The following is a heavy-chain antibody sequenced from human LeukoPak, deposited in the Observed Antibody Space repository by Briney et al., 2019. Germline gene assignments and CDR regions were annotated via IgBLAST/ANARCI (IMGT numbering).Heavy chain of an antibody. J-gene: IGHJ4*02. CDR3: ARQPQPGYDY. D-gene: IGHD3-22*01. CDR1: GYIFTNNW. CDR2: IYPGDSDT. V-gene: IGHV5-51*01. Sequence: GESLKISCKGSGYIFTNNWIGWVRQMPGKGLEWMGIIYPGDSDTKYSPSFQGQVTISADKSISTAYLQWSSLKASDTAMYYCARQPQPGYDYWGQGTLVTVSS.